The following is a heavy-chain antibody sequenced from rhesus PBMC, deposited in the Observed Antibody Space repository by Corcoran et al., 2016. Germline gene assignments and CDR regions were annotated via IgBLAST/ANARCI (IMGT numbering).Heavy chain of an antibody. Sequence: QVQLQESGPAVVKPSETLSLTCAVSGGSISSSNWWSWIRQSPGKGLEWIGGIYGSGGSTEYNPSLKIRVTISKDTSKNQFSLKLSSVTAADTAVYYWARRYSSGWYYYFDYWGQGVLVTVSS. CDR2: IYGSGGST. J-gene: IGHJ4*01. CDR1: GGSISSSNW. CDR3: ARRYSSGWYYYFDY. D-gene: IGHD6-31*01. V-gene: IGHV4-93*01.